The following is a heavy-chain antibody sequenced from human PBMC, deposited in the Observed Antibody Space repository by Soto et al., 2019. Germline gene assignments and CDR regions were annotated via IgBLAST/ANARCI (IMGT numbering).Heavy chain of an antibody. D-gene: IGHD6-13*01. Sequence: QVQLVESAGGVVQPGRSLRLSCAASGFTFSSYAMHWVRQAPGKGLEWVAVISYDGSNKYYADSVKGRFTITRDNSKSTLYLQMNRLRAEDTAVYYCAREHVAAAGYYYYGMDVWGQGTTVTASS. CDR3: AREHVAAAGYYYYGMDV. J-gene: IGHJ6*02. CDR2: ISYDGSNK. CDR1: GFTFSSYA. V-gene: IGHV3-30-3*01.